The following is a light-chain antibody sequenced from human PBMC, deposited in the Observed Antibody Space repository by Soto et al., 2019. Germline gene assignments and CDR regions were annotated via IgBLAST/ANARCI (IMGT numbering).Light chain of an antibody. J-gene: IGLJ3*02. CDR2: RNN. V-gene: IGLV1-47*01. Sequence: QSVLTQPPSASGTPGQRVTNSCSGSSSNIGSNYVYWYQQLPGTAPKLLIYRNNQRPSGVPDRFSGSKSGTSASLAISGLRSEDEADYYCAAWDDSLSGWVFGGGTKVTVL. CDR1: SSNIGSNY. CDR3: AAWDDSLSGWV.